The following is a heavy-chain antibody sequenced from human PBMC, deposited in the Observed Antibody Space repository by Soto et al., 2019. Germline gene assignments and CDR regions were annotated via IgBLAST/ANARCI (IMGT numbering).Heavy chain of an antibody. D-gene: IGHD6-19*01. CDR1: GGSISSGGYY. J-gene: IGHJ3*02. CDR3: ARVLIAVAGTLSALDI. V-gene: IGHV4-31*03. CDR2: IFYSGTT. Sequence: SETLSLTCTVSGGSISSGGYYWSWIRQHPGKGLEWIGYIFYSGTTYYNPPLKSRVTISVDTSKNQFSLKLRSVTAADTAVYYCARVLIAVAGTLSALDIWGQGTLVTVSS.